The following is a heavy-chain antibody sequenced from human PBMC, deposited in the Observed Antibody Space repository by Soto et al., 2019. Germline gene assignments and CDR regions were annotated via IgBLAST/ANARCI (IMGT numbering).Heavy chain of an antibody. D-gene: IGHD2-2*01. CDR2: ISAYDGNT. Sequence: ASVKFSCKASGYTLSSYGISWVRQAPGQGLEWMGWISAYDGNTNYAQKLQGRVTMTTDTSTSTAYMELRSLRFDDTAVYYCARDLSWGHCSSTTCYGRDWLDPWGQGTLVTVSS. J-gene: IGHJ5*02. CDR3: ARDLSWGHCSSTTCYGRDWLDP. CDR1: GYTLSSYG. V-gene: IGHV1-18*01.